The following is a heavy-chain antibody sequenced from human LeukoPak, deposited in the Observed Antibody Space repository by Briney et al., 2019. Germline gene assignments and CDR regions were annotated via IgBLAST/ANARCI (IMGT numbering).Heavy chain of an antibody. CDR1: GGTFSSYA. CDR2: IIPIFGTA. D-gene: IGHD5-24*01. J-gene: IGHJ4*02. CDR3: ARSPIGWLQFGGFDY. V-gene: IGHV1-69*05. Sequence: SVKVSCKASGGTFSSYAISWVRQAPGQGLEWMGGIIPIFGTANYAQKFQGRVTITTDESTSTAYMELSSLRSEDTAVYYCARSPIGWLQFGGFDYWGQGTLVTVPS.